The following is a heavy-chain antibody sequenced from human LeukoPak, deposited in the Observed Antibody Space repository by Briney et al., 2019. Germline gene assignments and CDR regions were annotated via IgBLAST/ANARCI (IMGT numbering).Heavy chain of an antibody. J-gene: IGHJ4*02. V-gene: IGHV3-74*01. CDR1: GFTFSNYW. D-gene: IGHD2-15*01. Sequence: GGSLKLSCAASGFTFSNYWMHWVRQAPGKGLVWVSRIKSDGSRTDYADSVKGRFTISRDNAKNTLYLQMNSLRAEDTAVYYCARELPFDYWGQGTLVTVSS. CDR3: ARELPFDY. CDR2: IKSDGSRT.